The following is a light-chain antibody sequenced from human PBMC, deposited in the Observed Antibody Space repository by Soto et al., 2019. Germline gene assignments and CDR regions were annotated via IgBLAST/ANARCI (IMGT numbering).Light chain of an antibody. J-gene: IGLJ3*02. CDR3: LLSYSGARV. CDR2: DTT. V-gene: IGLV7-46*01. CDR1: TGAVTSGHY. Sequence: QTVVTQEPSLTVSPGGTVTLTCGSSTGAVTSGHYPYWFQQKPGQAPRTLIYDTTSKHSWTPARFSGSVLGGKAALTLSGXXXXXXXXYYCLLSYSGARVFGGGTKLTV.